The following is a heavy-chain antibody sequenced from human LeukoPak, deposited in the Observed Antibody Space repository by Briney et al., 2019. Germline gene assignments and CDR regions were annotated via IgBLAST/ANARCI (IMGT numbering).Heavy chain of an antibody. CDR2: ISGSGGST. D-gene: IGHD3-22*01. J-gene: IGHJ4*02. CDR1: GFTFSSYA. Sequence: HSGGSLRLSCAASGFTFSSYAMSWVRQAPGKGLEWVSAISGSGGSTYYADSVKGRFTISRDNSKNTLYLQMNSLRAEDAAVYYCAKQRDSSGYYFPYYFDYWGQGTLVTVSS. CDR3: AKQRDSSGYYFPYYFDY. V-gene: IGHV3-23*01.